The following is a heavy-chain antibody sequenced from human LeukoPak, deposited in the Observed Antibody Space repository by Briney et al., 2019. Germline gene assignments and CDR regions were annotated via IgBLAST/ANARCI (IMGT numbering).Heavy chain of an antibody. V-gene: IGHV3-48*04. CDR2: ISSSSSTI. J-gene: IGHJ6*02. Sequence: GGSLRLSCAASGFTFSSYSMNWVRQAPGKGLEWVSYISSSSSTIYYADSVEGRFTISRDNAKNSLYLQMNSLRAEDTAVYYCARDRSTIPSYYGMDVWGQGTTVTVSS. CDR1: GFTFSSYS. D-gene: IGHD2-2*01. CDR3: ARDRSTIPSYYGMDV.